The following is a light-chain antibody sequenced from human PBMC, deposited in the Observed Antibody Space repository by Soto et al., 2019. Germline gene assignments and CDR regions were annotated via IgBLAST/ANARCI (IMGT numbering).Light chain of an antibody. Sequence: DIQMTQSPSTLSASVGDRVTITCRARQSISSWLAWYQQKPGKAPKLLIYDASSLESGVPTRFSDSGSGTEFTLTISSLQPDDFATYSCQQYNSYSPTFGQGTKLEIK. J-gene: IGKJ2*01. CDR2: DAS. V-gene: IGKV1-5*01. CDR3: QQYNSYSPT. CDR1: QSISSW.